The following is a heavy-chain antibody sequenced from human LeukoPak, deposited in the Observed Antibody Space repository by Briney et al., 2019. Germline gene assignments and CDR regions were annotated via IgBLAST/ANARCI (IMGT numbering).Heavy chain of an antibody. D-gene: IGHD3-10*01. CDR2: ISGSGAYT. CDR1: GFTFSSYA. CDR3: AKYFAAGSYYKLPH. V-gene: IGHV3-23*01. J-gene: IGHJ1*01. Sequence: GGSLRLSCAASGFTFSSYAMSWVRKAPGKGREWVSNISGSGAYTYYADSVEGRFTISRDNSKNTLYLQMNSLRAEDTAVYYCAKYFAAGSYYKLPHWGQGTLVTVSS.